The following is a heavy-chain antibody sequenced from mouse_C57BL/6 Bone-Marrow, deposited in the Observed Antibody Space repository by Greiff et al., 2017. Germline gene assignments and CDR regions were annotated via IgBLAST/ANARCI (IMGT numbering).Heavy chain of an antibody. J-gene: IGHJ2*01. CDR1: GYSITSGYY. D-gene: IGHD1-1*01. Sequence: QLKESGPGLVKPSQSLSLTCSVTGYSITSGYYWNWIRQFPGNKLEWMGYISYDGSNNSNPSLKNRISITRDTSKNQFFLKLNSVTTEDTATYYCARVGLLYYFDYWGQGTTLTVSS. CDR2: ISYDGSN. V-gene: IGHV3-6*01. CDR3: ARVGLLYYFDY.